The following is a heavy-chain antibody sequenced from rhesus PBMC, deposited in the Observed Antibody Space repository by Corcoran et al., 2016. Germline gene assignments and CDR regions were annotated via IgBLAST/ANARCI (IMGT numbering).Heavy chain of an antibody. CDR3: ARGQGDLDY. D-gene: IGHD3-34*01. Sequence: QVQLQESGPGRVKPLETLSLTCAVSGGSISSNYWSWIRQPPGKGLEWIGYIYGSGRSTNYIPSLKSRVTLSGDTSKNQFSLKLSAVTAADTAVYYCARGQGDLDYWGQGVLVTVSS. J-gene: IGHJ4*01. V-gene: IGHV4S11*01. CDR1: GGSISSNY. CDR2: IYGSGRST.